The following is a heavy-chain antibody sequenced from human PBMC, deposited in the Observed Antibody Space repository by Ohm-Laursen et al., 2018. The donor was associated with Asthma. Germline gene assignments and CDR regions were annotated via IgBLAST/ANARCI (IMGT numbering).Heavy chain of an antibody. V-gene: IGHV3-11*04. J-gene: IGHJ6*02. CDR2: IGNSGSAI. CDR1: GFTFSDYY. D-gene: IGHD2-2*01. CDR3: VRGCSSTSCRYYYGMDV. Sequence: SLRLSCAASGFTFSDYYMSFIRQAPGKGLEWVSYIGNSGSAIYYADSVKGRFTLSRDNAKNSLYLQMNSLRAEDTAVYYCVRGCSSTSCRYYYGMDVWGQGTTVTVSS.